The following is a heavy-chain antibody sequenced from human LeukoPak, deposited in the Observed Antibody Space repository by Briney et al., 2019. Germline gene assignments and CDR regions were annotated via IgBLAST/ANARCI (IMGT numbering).Heavy chain of an antibody. CDR2: ISSSGSTI. J-gene: IGHJ4*02. D-gene: IGHD4-23*01. V-gene: IGHV3-48*03. Sequence: GGSLRLSCAASGFTFSSYEMNWVRQAPGKGLEWVSYISSSGSTIYYADSVKGRFTISRDNAKNSLYLQMNSLRAEDTAVYYCARGGVSVGGNFDYWGQGTLVTVSS. CDR1: GFTFSSYE. CDR3: ARGGVSVGGNFDY.